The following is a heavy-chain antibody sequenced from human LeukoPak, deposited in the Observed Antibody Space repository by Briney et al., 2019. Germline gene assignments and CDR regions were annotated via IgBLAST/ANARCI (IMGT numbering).Heavy chain of an antibody. D-gene: IGHD4-23*01. Sequence: AASVKVSCKASGYTFTSYGISWVRQAPGQGLEWMGWISAYNGNTNYAQKFQGRVTMTEDTSTDTAYMELSSLRSEDTAVYYCATLTRQDPRFDYWGQGTLVTVSS. J-gene: IGHJ4*02. CDR1: GYTFTSYG. V-gene: IGHV1-18*01. CDR2: ISAYNGNT. CDR3: ATLTRQDPRFDY.